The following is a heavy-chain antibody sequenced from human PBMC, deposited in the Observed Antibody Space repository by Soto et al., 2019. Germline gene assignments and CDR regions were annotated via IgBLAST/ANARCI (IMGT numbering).Heavy chain of an antibody. CDR1: GGSFSGYY. V-gene: IGHV4-34*01. J-gene: IGHJ6*02. CDR3: APTAPFSVTSYDYYGRDV. Sequence: SVTLALTCAVYGGSFSGYYWSWIRQPPGKGVEWIGEINHSGSTNYNPSLKSRVTISVDTSKNQFSLKLSSVTAADTAVYYCAPTAPFSVTSYDYYGRDVGGQGTTVTVSS. CDR2: INHSGST. D-gene: IGHD4-17*01.